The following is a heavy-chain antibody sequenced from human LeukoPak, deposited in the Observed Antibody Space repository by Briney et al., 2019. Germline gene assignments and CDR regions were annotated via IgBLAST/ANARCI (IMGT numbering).Heavy chain of an antibody. J-gene: IGHJ4*02. D-gene: IGHD3-10*01. Sequence: PGGSLRLSCAASGFTFSSYAMHWVRQAPGKGLEWVAVISYDGSNKYYADSVKGRFTISRDNSKNTLYLQMNSLRAEDTAVYYCARQYGYGSGSYLDYWGQGTLVTVSS. CDR3: ARQYGYGSGSYLDY. CDR2: ISYDGSNK. CDR1: GFTFSSYA. V-gene: IGHV3-30-3*01.